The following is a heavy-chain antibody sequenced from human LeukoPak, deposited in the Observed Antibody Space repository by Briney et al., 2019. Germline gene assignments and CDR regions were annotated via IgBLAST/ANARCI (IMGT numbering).Heavy chain of an antibody. CDR3: TRGSYYYGSG. Sequence: GGSLRLSCAASGFTFSSYAMSWVRQAPGKGLEWVSTISGSGGSTYYADSVKGRITISRDNSKNTLYLEMNSLRAGDTAVYYCTRGSYYYGSGWGQGTLVTVSS. V-gene: IGHV3-23*01. CDR1: GFTFSSYA. D-gene: IGHD3-10*01. CDR2: ISGSGGST. J-gene: IGHJ4*02.